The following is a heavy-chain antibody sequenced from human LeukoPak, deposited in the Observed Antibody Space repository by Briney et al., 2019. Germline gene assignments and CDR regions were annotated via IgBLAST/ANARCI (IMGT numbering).Heavy chain of an antibody. CDR1: GFTFSDYY. V-gene: IGHV3-11*04. CDR3: ARDLRLDTAMVTSGDAFDI. J-gene: IGHJ3*02. Sequence: PGGSLRLSCAVSGFTFSDYYMSWIRQAPGKGLEWVSYISSSGSTIYYADSVKGRFTISRDNAKNSLYLQMNSLRAEDTAAYYCARDLRLDTAMVTSGDAFDIWGQGTMVTVSS. D-gene: IGHD5-18*01. CDR2: ISSSGSTI.